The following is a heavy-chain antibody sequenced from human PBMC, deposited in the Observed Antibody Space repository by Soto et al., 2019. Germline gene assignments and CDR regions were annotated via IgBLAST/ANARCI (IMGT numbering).Heavy chain of an antibody. V-gene: IGHV4-34*01. J-gene: IGHJ4*02. CDR2: ITHSGST. CDR1: GGSFSGYY. CDR3: ATARSSFNFDS. Sequence: SETLSLTCAVYGGSFSGYYWRWIRQPPGKGLEWIAEITHSGSTNYNPSLKSRVTISVDTSKNQFSLNVSSVTAADAAVYFCATARSSFNFDSWGQGTLVTSPQ. D-gene: IGHD6-6*01.